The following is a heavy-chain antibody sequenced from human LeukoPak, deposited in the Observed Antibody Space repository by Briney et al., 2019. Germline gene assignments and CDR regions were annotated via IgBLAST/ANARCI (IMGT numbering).Heavy chain of an antibody. CDR3: AREYYYGSGNYYNRIDY. V-gene: IGHV1-2*02. CDR1: GCTFTSYA. Sequence: ASVKVSCKASGCTFTSYAMNWVRQAPGQGLEWMGWIDPNSGGTNYAQKFQGRVTMTRDTPISTAYMVLNRLRSDDTAVYYCAREYYYGSGNYYNRIDYWGQGTLVTVSP. J-gene: IGHJ4*02. CDR2: IDPNSGGT. D-gene: IGHD3-10*01.